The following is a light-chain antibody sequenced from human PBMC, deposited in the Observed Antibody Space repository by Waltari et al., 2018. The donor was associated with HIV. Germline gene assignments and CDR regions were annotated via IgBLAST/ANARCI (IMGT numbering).Light chain of an antibody. J-gene: IGKJ1*01. CDR3: QQYNNWWT. V-gene: IGKV3-15*01. Sequence: TQSPATLSVSPGERATLSCRASQSVSSNLAWYQQKPGQATRLLIYDASTRATVIPARFSVSGSGTEFSLTISSLQSEDFALYYCQQYNNWWTFGQGTKVEIK. CDR2: DAS. CDR1: QSVSSN.